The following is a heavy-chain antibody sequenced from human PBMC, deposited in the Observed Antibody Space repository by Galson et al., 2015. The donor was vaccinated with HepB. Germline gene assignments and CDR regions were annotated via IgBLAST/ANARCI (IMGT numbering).Heavy chain of an antibody. CDR1: GLTSSSHT. Sequence: SLRPPCPASGLTSSSHTPRCVRQSPGKGLPWVSYISTNGVPIQYGDSVQGRFTIARDNAKDAVFLQMNSLRAEDTAVYYGATTLFGSGAYWTFEIWGQGTLVTVAS. J-gene: IGHJ3*02. CDR3: ATTLFGSGAYWTFEI. CDR2: ISTNGVPI. V-gene: IGHV3-48*04. D-gene: IGHD4/OR15-4a*01.